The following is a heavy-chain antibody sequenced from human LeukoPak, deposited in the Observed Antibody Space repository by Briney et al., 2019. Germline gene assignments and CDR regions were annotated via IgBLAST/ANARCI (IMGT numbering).Heavy chain of an antibody. J-gene: IGHJ4*02. CDR3: ARERGERGVDY. Sequence: KPSETLSLTCTVSGGSISSYYWSWIRQPPGKGLEWIGYIYYSGSTNYNPSLKSRVTISVDTSKNQFSLKPSSVTAADTAVYYCARERGERGVDYWGQGTLVTVSS. CDR2: IYYSGST. CDR1: GGSISSYY. V-gene: IGHV4-59*01. D-gene: IGHD3-10*01.